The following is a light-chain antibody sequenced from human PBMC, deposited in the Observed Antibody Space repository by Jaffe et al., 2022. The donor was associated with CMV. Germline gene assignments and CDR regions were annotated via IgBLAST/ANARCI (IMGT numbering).Light chain of an antibody. CDR2: GAS. V-gene: IGKV3-20*01. CDR1: QSVTTDY. CDR3: QQYGVSPYT. Sequence: EIVLTQSPGTLSLSPGERATLSCRASQSVTTDYLAWYQQHPGQAPRLLIYGASSRATGIPGRFSGSGSGTDFTLTISRLEPEDFAVFYCQQYGVSPYTFGQGTRLEIK. J-gene: IGKJ2*01.